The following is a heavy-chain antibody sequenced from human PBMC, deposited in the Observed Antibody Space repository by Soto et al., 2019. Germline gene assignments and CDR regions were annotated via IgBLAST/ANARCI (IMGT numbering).Heavy chain of an antibody. J-gene: IGHJ6*02. CDR1: GFTFDTYT. CDR2: ISASGDTT. V-gene: IGHV3-23*04. CDR3: VTRWGGTTVLRGLAV. Sequence: QVVESGGNSVQSGGSLRLSCAASGFTFDTYTMSWVRLAPGKGLEWVSAISASGDTTYYADSVKGRFTVSRDTSKNTLFVQMDSLRVEYTALDYCVTRWGGTTVLRGLAVWSLASAVTVS. D-gene: IGHD3-10*01.